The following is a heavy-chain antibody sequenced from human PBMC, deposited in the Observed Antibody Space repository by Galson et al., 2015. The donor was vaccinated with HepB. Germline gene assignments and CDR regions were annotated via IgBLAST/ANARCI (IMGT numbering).Heavy chain of an antibody. V-gene: IGHV3-11*01. CDR1: GFIFSDYY. CDR3: VRDRDCSGTKCYYTRFDP. D-gene: IGHD2-2*01. J-gene: IGHJ5*02. CDR2: ISSLGTTK. Sequence: SLRLSCAASGFIFSDYYMSWVRQAPGKGLEWISYISSLGTTKYYADSVKGRFTISRDNANNSLYLEMNSLRAEDTAVYYCVRDRDCSGTKCYYTRFDPCGLGTPFPGSS.